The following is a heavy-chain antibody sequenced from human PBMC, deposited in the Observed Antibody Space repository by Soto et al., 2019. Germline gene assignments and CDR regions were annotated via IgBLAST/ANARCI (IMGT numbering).Heavy chain of an antibody. Sequence: TLCLTCSVSPASISSGRSYWSWLRKPPAKGLEWIGYMFYSGSTYYHPSLKSRVNISADTSKNQCSLRLTSVTPADTAVYYCARDSGYGHCGSWGQGTRFTVSS. CDR2: MFYSGST. J-gene: IGHJ4*02. CDR1: PASISSGRSY. V-gene: IGHV4-31*03. D-gene: IGHD5-12*01. CDR3: ARDSGYGHCGS.